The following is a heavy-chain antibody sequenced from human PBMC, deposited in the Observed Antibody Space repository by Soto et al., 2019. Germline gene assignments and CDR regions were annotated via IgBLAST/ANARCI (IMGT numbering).Heavy chain of an antibody. CDR3: ARDTVLTGMFDL. J-gene: IGHJ5*02. D-gene: IGHD4-17*01. CDR2: VYCTGTT. V-gene: IGHV4-59*01. Sequence: PXGTLSLTCTVSGGSIGSYHWSWVRQPPGKGLEWIASVYCTGTTNYNPSLGSRVTISIDAPENQISLKLTSVTAADTAFYYCARDTVLTGMFDLWGQGTLVTVSS. CDR1: GGSIGSYH.